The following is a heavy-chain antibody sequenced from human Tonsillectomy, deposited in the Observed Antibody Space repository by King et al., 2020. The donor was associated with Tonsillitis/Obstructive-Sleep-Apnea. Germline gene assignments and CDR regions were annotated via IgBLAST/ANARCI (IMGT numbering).Heavy chain of an antibody. D-gene: IGHD3-10*01. Sequence: VQLQQWGAGLLKPSETLSLTCAVYGGSFSGYYWSWIRQPPGKVLEWIGEINHSGSTNYNPSLKSRVTILVDTSKNQFSLKLSSLTAADTAVYYCASSPDSDGLGSLDYWGQGTLVTVSS. CDR3: ASSPDSDGLGSLDY. CDR1: GGSFSGYY. J-gene: IGHJ4*02. CDR2: INHSGST. V-gene: IGHV4-34*01.